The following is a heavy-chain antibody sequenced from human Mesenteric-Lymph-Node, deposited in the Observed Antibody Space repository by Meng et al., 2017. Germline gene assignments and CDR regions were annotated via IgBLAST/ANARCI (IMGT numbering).Heavy chain of an antibody. D-gene: IGHD4-17*01. V-gene: IGHV3-21*01. CDR3: ARVTYGDYSAEYFQH. Sequence: GGSLRLSCAASGFTFSSYSMNWVRQAPGKGLEWVSSISSSSSYIYYADSVKGRFTISRDNAKNSLYLQMNSLRAEDTAVYYCARVTYGDYSAEYFQHWGQGTLVTVSS. J-gene: IGHJ1*01. CDR1: GFTFSSYS. CDR2: ISSSSSYI.